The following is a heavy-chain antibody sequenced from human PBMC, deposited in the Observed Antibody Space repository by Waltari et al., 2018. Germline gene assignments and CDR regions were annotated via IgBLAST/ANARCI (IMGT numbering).Heavy chain of an antibody. CDR2: VNHAGST. J-gene: IGHJ4*02. CDR1: GGTFTNYY. Sequence: QVELQQWGAGVVKPSETLSLTCAVYGGTFTNYYWSWIRQPPDKGLEWIGEVNHAGSTYYNPSLRSRVTISLDTSKSQFSLKLGSVTATDTAVYYCARTLSTRIFDSWGQGALVTVSS. CDR3: ARTLSTRIFDS. D-gene: IGHD2-2*01. V-gene: IGHV4-34*01.